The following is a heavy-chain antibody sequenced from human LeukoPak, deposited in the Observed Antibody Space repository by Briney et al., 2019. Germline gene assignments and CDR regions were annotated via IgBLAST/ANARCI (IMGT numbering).Heavy chain of an antibody. CDR3: ARGRSIRYFDY. V-gene: IGHV4-59*08. D-gene: IGHD3-9*01. CDR2: THYSGTI. J-gene: IGHJ4*02. CDR1: GVSIFSYY. Sequence: SETLSLTCTVSGVSIFSYYWNWIRQSPGQGLEWIGYTHYSGTINYNPSLKSRVSISIDTSKSQFSLKLTSATAADTAIYYCARGRSIRYFDYWGQGTLVSVSS.